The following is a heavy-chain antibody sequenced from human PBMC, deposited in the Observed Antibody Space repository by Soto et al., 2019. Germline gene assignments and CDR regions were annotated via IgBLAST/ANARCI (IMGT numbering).Heavy chain of an antibody. CDR2: IKSKTDGGTT. CDR1: GFTFSNAW. Sequence: GGSLRLSCAASGFTFSNAWMSWVRQAPGKGLEWVGRIKSKTDGGTTDYAAPVKGRFTISRDDSKNTLYLQMNSLKTEDTAVYYCTTRSTGLDDYYGSDYWGQGTLVTVSS. V-gene: IGHV3-15*01. J-gene: IGHJ4*02. CDR3: TTRSTGLDDYYGSDY. D-gene: IGHD3-10*01.